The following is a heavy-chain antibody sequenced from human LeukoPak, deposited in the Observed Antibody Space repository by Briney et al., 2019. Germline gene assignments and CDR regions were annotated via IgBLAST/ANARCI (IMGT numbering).Heavy chain of an antibody. CDR2: ISWNSGSI. V-gene: IGHV3-9*01. D-gene: IGHD5-18*01. CDR1: GFTFDDYA. Sequence: GRSLRLSCAASGFTFDDYAMHWVRQAPGKGLEWVSGISWNSGSIGYADSVKGRFTISRDNAKNSLYLQMNSLRAEDTALYYCAKDEDTAMVTGGMDVWGQGTTVTVSS. J-gene: IGHJ6*02. CDR3: AKDEDTAMVTGGMDV.